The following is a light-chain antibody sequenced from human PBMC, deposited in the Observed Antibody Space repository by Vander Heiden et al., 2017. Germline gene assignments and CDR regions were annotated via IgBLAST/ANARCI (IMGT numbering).Light chain of an antibody. J-gene: IGKJ2*01. CDR2: KAS. V-gene: IGKV1-5*03. CDR1: QSISSW. CDR3: QQCNSNPYT. Sequence: DIQMTQSPSTLSASVGDRVTITCRASQSISSWLAWYQQKAGKAPRLLIYKASSLESGVPSRFSGSGSGTEFTLTISSLQPDDFATYYCQQCNSNPYTFGQGTKLEIK.